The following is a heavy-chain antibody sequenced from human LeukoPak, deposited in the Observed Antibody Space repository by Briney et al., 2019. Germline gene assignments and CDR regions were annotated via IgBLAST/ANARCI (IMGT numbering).Heavy chain of an antibody. CDR2: ISSNGGST. D-gene: IGHD3-9*01. CDR3: ARGHYDILTGYYYYYGMDV. Sequence: GGSLRLSCAASGFTFSSYAMHWVRQAPGKGLEYVSAISSNGGSTYYANSVKGRFTISRDNSKNTLYLQMGSLRAEDMAVYYCARGHYDILTGYYYYYGMDVWGQGTRSPSP. CDR1: GFTFSSYA. J-gene: IGHJ6*02. V-gene: IGHV3-64*01.